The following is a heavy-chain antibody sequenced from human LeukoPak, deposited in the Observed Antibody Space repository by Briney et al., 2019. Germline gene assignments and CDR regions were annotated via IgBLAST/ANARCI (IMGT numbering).Heavy chain of an antibody. J-gene: IGHJ6*03. CDR1: GFTFSSYW. Sequence: GGSLRLFCAASGFTFSSYWMSWVRQAPGKGLEWVANIKQDGSEKYYVDSVKGRFTISRDNAKNSLYLQMNSLRAEDTAVYYCARIGPGRDSSSWYRRVDYMDVWGKGTTVTVSS. V-gene: IGHV3-7*01. D-gene: IGHD6-13*01. CDR3: ARIGPGRDSSSWYRRVDYMDV. CDR2: IKQDGSEK.